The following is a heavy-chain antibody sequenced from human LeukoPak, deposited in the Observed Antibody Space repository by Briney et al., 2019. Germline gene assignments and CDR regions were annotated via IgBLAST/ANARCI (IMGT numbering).Heavy chain of an antibody. CDR2: IKQDGSEK. CDR3: AGVYHDSQDDAFDI. J-gene: IGHJ3*02. D-gene: IGHD3-22*01. Sequence: PGGSLRLSCAASGFTFSSYWMSWVRQAPGKGLEWVANIKQDGSEKYYVDSVKGRLTISRDNAKNSLYLQMNSLRAEDTAVYYCAGVYHDSQDDAFDIWGQGTMVTVSS. CDR1: GFTFSSYW. V-gene: IGHV3-7*04.